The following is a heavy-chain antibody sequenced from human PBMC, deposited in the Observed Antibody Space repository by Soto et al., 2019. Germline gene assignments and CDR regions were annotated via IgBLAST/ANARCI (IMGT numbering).Heavy chain of an antibody. CDR1: GYTFTSYG. V-gene: IGHV1-18*01. CDR3: AREDYYGSGGAY. D-gene: IGHD3-10*01. J-gene: IGHJ4*02. CDR2: ISAYNGTT. Sequence: QVQLVQSGAEVKKPGASVKVSCKASGYTFTSYGISWVRQAPGQGLEWMGWISAYNGTTNYAQKHQGRVTMTTDTCPSTAYKEPRSLGSDATAVYYCAREDYYGSGGAYWGQGTLVTVSS.